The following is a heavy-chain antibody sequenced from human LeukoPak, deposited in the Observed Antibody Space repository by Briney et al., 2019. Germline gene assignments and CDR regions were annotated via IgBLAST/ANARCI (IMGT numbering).Heavy chain of an antibody. D-gene: IGHD2-8*01. Sequence: GGSLRLSCAASGFTFSSYEMNWVRQAPGKGLEWVSYISSSGSTIYYADSVKGRFTISRDNSKNSLYLQMNSLRAEDTAVYYCARALIGYYFDYWGQGTLVTVSS. V-gene: IGHV3-48*03. CDR3: ARALIGYYFDY. J-gene: IGHJ4*02. CDR2: ISSSGSTI. CDR1: GFTFSSYE.